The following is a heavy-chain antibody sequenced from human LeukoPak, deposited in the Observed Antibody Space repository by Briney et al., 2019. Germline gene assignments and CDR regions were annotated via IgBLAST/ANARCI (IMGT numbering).Heavy chain of an antibody. CDR2: ISYDGSNK. J-gene: IGHJ4*02. D-gene: IGHD1-26*01. CDR3: ARGRGSYRAIDY. V-gene: IGHV3-30*04. Sequence: PGGSLRLSCAASGFTFSSYAMHWVRQAPGKGLEWVAVISYDGSNKYYADSVKGRFTISRDNSKNMLYLQMNSLSAEDTAVYYCARGRGSYRAIDYWGQGTLVTVSS. CDR1: GFTFSSYA.